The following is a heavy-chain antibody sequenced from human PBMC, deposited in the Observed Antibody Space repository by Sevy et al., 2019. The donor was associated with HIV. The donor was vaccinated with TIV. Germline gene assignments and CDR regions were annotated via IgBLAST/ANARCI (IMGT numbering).Heavy chain of an antibody. CDR3: ARDRYQWVSPFWYGMDV. D-gene: IGHD2-2*01. V-gene: IGHV4-31*03. CDR2: IYYSGST. CDR1: GGSISSGGYY. Sequence: SETLSLTCTVSGGSISSGGYYWSWIRQHPGKGLEWIGNIYYSGSTYYNPSLKSRVTISVDTSKNQFSLKVSSVTAAETAVYYWARDRYQWVSPFWYGMDVWGQGTTVTVSS. J-gene: IGHJ6*02.